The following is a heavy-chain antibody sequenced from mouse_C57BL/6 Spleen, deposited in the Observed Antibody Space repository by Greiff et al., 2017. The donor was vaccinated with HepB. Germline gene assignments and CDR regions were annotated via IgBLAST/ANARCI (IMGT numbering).Heavy chain of an antibody. CDR3: AREGYDYAWFAY. CDR1: GYTFTDYN. J-gene: IGHJ3*01. V-gene: IGHV1-18*01. Sequence: EVKVVESGPELVKPGASVKIPCKASGYTFTDYNMDWVKQSHGKSLEWIGDINPNNGGTIYNQKFKGKATLTVDKSSSTAYMELRSPTSEDTAVYYCAREGYDYAWFAYWGQGTLVTVSA. CDR2: INPNNGGT. D-gene: IGHD2-4*01.